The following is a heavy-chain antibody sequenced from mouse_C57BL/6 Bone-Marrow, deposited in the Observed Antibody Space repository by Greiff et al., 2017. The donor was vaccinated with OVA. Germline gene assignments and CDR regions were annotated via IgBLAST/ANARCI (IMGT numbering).Heavy chain of an antibody. CDR2: IGPGSGST. Sequence: QVQLQQSGAELVKPGASVKISCKASGYTFTDYYINWVKQRPGQGLECIGKIGPGSGSTYYNEKFKGKATLTADKSSSTAYMQLSSLTSEDSAVYFCANYGYDPLYYYAMDYWGQGTSVTVSS. V-gene: IGHV1-77*01. D-gene: IGHD2-2*01. J-gene: IGHJ4*01. CDR3: ANYGYDPLYYYAMDY. CDR1: GYTFTDYY.